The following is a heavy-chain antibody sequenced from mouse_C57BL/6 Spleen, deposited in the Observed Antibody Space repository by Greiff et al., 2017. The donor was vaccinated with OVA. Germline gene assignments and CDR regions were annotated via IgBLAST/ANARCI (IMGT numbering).Heavy chain of an antibody. CDR3: ARNWDDYFDY. J-gene: IGHJ2*01. Sequence: EVKVEESGGGLVKPGGSLKLSCAASGFTFSSYTMSWVRQTPEKRLEWVATISGGGGNTYYPDSVKGRFTISRDNAKNTLYLQMSSLRSEDTALYYCARNWDDYFDYWGQGTTLTVSS. CDR2: ISGGGGNT. D-gene: IGHD4-1*01. CDR1: GFTFSSYT. V-gene: IGHV5-9*01.